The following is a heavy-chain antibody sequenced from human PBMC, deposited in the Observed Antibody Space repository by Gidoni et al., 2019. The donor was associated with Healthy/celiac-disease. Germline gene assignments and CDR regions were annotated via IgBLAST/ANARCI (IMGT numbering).Heavy chain of an antibody. CDR1: GFTFRSYA. J-gene: IGHJ4*02. CDR3: AKESGRFGESPLDY. Sequence: EVQLLESGGGLVQTGGSLRLSCAASGFTFRSYAMSWVRQAPGKGLEWVSAISGSGGSTYYADSVKGRFTISRDNSKNTLYLQMNSLRAEDTAVYDCAKESGRFGESPLDYWGQGTLVTVSS. CDR2: ISGSGGST. D-gene: IGHD3-10*01. V-gene: IGHV3-23*01.